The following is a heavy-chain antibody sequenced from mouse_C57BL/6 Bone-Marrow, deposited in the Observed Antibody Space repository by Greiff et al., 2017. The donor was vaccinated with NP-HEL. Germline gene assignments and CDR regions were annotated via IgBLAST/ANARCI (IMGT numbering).Heavy chain of an antibody. D-gene: IGHD3-2*02. Sequence: EVTLVESGGGLVKPGGSLKLSCAASGFTFSDYGMHWVRQAPEKGLEWVAYISSGSSTIYYADTVKGRFTISRDNAKNTLFLQMTSLRSEDTAMYYCARRAQVPFAYWGQGTLVTVSA. J-gene: IGHJ3*01. CDR1: GFTFSDYG. CDR3: ARRAQVPFAY. CDR2: ISSGSSTI. V-gene: IGHV5-17*01.